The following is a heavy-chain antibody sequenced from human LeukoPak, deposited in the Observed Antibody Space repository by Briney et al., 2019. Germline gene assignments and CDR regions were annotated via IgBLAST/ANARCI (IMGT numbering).Heavy chain of an antibody. CDR2: ISGSGIST. D-gene: IGHD6-19*01. CDR1: GFTFSSYA. V-gene: IGHV3-23*01. CDR3: AKRPRAVAEAYFDY. Sequence: GGSLRLSCAASGFTFSSYAMSWIRQAPGKGLEWVSAISGSGISTYYADSVKGRFTISRDSSKNTLYLQMNSLRAEDTAVYYCAKRPRAVAEAYFDYWGQGTLVTVSS. J-gene: IGHJ4*02.